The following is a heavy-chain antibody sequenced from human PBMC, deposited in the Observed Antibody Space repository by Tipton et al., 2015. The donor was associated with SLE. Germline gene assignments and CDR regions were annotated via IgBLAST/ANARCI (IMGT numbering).Heavy chain of an antibody. V-gene: IGHV4-39*07. D-gene: IGHD1-1*01. CDR2: IHTSGST. J-gene: IGHJ4*02. CDR3: TRDNWVFTTTGTMV. Sequence: TLSLTCTVSGGSISSSSYYWGWIRQPPGKEPEWIGSIHTSGSTNYNPSLKSRVTISLDTSKNQFSLRLTSVTAADTAVYYCTRDNWVFTTTGTMVWGQGTLVTVSS. CDR1: GGSISSSSYY.